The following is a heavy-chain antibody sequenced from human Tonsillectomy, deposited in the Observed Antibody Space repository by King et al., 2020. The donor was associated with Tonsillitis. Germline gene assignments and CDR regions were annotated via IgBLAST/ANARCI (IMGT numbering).Heavy chain of an antibody. J-gene: IGHJ5*02. V-gene: IGHV4-34*01. Sequence: VQLQQWGAGLLKPSETLSLTCAVYGGSFSGYYWSWIRQPPGKGLEWIGEINHSGSTNYNPSLKSRVTISVDTSKNQFSLRLSSVTAADTAVYYCARGIVFLRVGCSGGSCYSSAWFDPWGQGTLVNVSS. CDR3: ARGIVFLRVGCSGGSCYSSAWFDP. D-gene: IGHD2-15*01. CDR1: GGSFSGYY. CDR2: INHSGST.